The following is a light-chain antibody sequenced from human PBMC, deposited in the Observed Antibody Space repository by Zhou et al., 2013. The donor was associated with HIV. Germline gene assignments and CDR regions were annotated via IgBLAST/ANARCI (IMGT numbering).Light chain of an antibody. CDR3: QQRSNWWT. CDR1: QSVTADY. J-gene: IGKJ1*01. V-gene: IGKV3-11*01. CDR2: DAS. Sequence: EIVLTQSPGTLSLSPGERATLSCRASQSVTADYLAWYQQKPGQAPRLLIYDASNRATGIPARFSGSGSGTDFTLTISSLEPEDFAVYYCQQRSNWWTFGQGTKVEIK.